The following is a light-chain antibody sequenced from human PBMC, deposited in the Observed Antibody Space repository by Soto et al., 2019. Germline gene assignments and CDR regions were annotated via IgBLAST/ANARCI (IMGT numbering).Light chain of an antibody. CDR1: SSDVGAYNY. J-gene: IGLJ1*01. CDR3: SSKRDSSTLFV. CDR2: EVT. Sequence: QSVLTQPASVSGSPGQSITISCTGTSSDVGAYNYVSWYQHHPGKVPKLSIYEVTNRPSGVSDRFSGSKSGNTASLTISGLQAEDEADYYCSSKRDSSTLFVFGTGTKVTVL. V-gene: IGLV2-14*01.